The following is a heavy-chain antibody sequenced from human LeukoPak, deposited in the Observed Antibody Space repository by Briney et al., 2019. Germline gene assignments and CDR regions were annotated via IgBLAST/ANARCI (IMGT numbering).Heavy chain of an antibody. D-gene: IGHD2-2*01. CDR1: GGSISSYY. Sequence: SETLSLTCTVSGGSISSYYWSWIRQPAGKGLEWIGRIYTSGSTNYNPSLKSRVTMSVDTSKNQFSLKLSSVTAADTAVYYCARGRMLGSTSLNYYYYYGMDVWGQGTTVTVSS. CDR2: IYTSGST. J-gene: IGHJ6*02. CDR3: ARGRMLGSTSLNYYYYYGMDV. V-gene: IGHV4-4*07.